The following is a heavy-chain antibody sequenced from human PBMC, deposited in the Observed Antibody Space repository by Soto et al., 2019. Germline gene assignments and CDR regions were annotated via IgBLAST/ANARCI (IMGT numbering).Heavy chain of an antibody. CDR3: AAGKYYYDSSLPGMGLDAFDI. Sequence: GASVKVSCKASGFTFTSSAVQWVRQARGQRLERKGWIVVGSGNTNYAQKFQERVTITRDMSTSTAYMELSSLRSEDTAVYYCAAGKYYYDSSLPGMGLDAFDIWGQGTMVTVSS. CDR2: IVVGSGNT. J-gene: IGHJ3*02. D-gene: IGHD3-22*01. CDR1: GFTFTSSA. V-gene: IGHV1-58*01.